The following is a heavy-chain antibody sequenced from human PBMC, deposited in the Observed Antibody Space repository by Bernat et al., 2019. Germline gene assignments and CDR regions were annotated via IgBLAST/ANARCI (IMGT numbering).Heavy chain of an antibody. CDR2: IYYSGST. Sequence: QVQLQESGPGLVKPSQTLSLTCTVSGGSISSGGYYWSWIRKNPGKGLEWIGYIYYSGSTYYNPSLKSRVTISVDTSKNPFSLKLSSVTAADTAVYYCARELAARTGFDYWGQGTLVTVSS. D-gene: IGHD6-6*01. CDR3: ARELAARTGFDY. V-gene: IGHV4-31*03. CDR1: GGSISSGGYY. J-gene: IGHJ4*02.